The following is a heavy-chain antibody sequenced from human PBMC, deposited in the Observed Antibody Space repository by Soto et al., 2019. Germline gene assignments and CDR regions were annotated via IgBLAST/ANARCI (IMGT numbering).Heavy chain of an antibody. J-gene: IGHJ3*02. CDR2: ISSNGGST. CDR1: GFTFSSYA. Sequence: GGSLRLSCAASGFTFSSYAMHWVRQAPGKGLEYVSAISSNGGSTYYANSVKGRFTISRDNSKNTLYLQMGSLRAEDMAVYYCASSLDFDWLLVHDAFDIWSQGTMVTVSS. D-gene: IGHD3-9*01. V-gene: IGHV3-64*01. CDR3: ASSLDFDWLLVHDAFDI.